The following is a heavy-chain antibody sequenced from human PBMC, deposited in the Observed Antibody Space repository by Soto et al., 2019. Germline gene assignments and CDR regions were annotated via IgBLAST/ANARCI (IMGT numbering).Heavy chain of an antibody. CDR3: ARQAKIGDRSQFYFDS. J-gene: IGHJ4*02. CDR2: ISYNGRNK. D-gene: IGHD3-16*01. Sequence: QVQLVESGGDVVQPGRSLRLSCAASGFTFSFYAMHWVRQAPGTGLEWVAVISYNGRNKHYVDSVKGRFTISRDNSQDTLYLQMDSLRPDDTAVYYCARQAKIGDRSQFYFDSWGQGNLVTVSS. CDR1: GFTFSFYA. V-gene: IGHV3-30*04.